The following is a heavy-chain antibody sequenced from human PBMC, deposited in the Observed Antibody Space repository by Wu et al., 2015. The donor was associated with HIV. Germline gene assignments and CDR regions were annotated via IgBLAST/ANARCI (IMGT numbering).Heavy chain of an antibody. J-gene: IGHJ4*02. CDR1: GYTFSGYY. CDR2: INTKNGGT. V-gene: IGHV1-2*02. D-gene: IGHD4-11*01. CDR3: ARGDYSNPIDY. Sequence: QVQLVQSGAEVKKPGASVKVSCKTSGYTFSGYYLHWVRLAPGQGLEWMGWINTKNGGTKYSQKFQGRVTMTRDTSTSTVYMELSSLRSEDTAVYYCARGDYSNPIDYWGQGTLVTVSS.